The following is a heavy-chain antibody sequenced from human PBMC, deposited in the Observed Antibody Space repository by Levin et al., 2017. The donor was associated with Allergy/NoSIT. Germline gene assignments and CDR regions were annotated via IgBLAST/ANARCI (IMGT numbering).Heavy chain of an antibody. CDR2: TYYRSKWYN. D-gene: IGHD3-10*01. CDR1: GDSVSSNSAA. Sequence: SETLSLTCAISGDSVSSNSAAWNWIRQSPSRGLEWLGRTYYRSKWYNDYAVSVKSRITINPDTSKNQFSLQLNSVTPEDTAVYYCARESRGELLWFGELRDPGVFDYWGQGTLVTVSS. V-gene: IGHV6-1*01. J-gene: IGHJ4*02. CDR3: ARESRGELLWFGELRDPGVFDY.